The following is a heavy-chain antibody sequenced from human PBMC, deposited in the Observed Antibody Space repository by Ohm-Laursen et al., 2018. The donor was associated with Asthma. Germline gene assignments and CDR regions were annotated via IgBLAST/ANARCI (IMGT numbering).Heavy chain of an antibody. V-gene: IGHV1-69*13. D-gene: IGHD6-19*01. J-gene: IGHJ6*02. CDR2: IIPIFGTA. CDR3: SRVHNSGWYGTQYYYLMDV. CDR1: GGTFSSYA. Sequence: GASVKVSCKASGGTFSSYAISWVRQAPGQGLEWMGGIIPIFGTANYAQKFQGRVTITADESTSTAYMELSSLRSEDTAVYYCSRVHNSGWYGTQYYYLMDVWGQGTPVTVSS.